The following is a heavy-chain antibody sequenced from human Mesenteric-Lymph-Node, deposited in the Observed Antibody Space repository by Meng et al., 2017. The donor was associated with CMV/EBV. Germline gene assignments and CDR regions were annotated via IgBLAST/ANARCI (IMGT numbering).Heavy chain of an antibody. D-gene: IGHD3-10*01. CDR1: TLTGFA. J-gene: IGHJ5*01. CDR3: VRDQGYYDPGSPHNWFDS. V-gene: IGHV1-3*01. Sequence: TLTGFAMHWVRKAPGQRLEWMGWLNVGSGNTKYSQNFQGRVTITRDTSASTAYMELSSLTSEDTAVYYCVRDQGYYDPGSPHNWFDSWGQGTLVTVSS. CDR2: LNVGSGNT.